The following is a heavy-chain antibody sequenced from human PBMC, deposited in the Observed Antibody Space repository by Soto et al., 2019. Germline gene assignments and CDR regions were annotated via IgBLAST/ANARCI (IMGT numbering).Heavy chain of an antibody. J-gene: IGHJ6*02. V-gene: IGHV6-1*01. CDR3: ARDGGGYSPSFAMDV. CDR1: GDSVSSNRGA. D-gene: IGHD5-12*01. CDR2: TFYRSKWYS. Sequence: SQTLSLTCAVSGDSVSSNRGAWSWIRQSPSRGLEWLGRTFYRSKWYSDYAVSLRGRISINSDTSKNQFSLQLNSVPPEDTAIYFCARDGGGYSPSFAMDVWGQGTPVTVS.